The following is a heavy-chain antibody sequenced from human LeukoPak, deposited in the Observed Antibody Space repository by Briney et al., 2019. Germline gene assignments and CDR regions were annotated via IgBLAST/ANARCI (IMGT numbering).Heavy chain of an antibody. D-gene: IGHD6-13*01. CDR3: ARLPPQNWYSSSWYSGRPGAFDI. J-gene: IGHJ3*02. CDR2: IYTSGST. V-gene: IGHV4-61*02. Sequence: SETLSLTCTVSGGSISSGSYYWSWIRQPAGKGLEWIGRIYTSGSTNYNPSLKSRVTISVDTSKNQFSLKLSSVTAADTAVYYCARLPPQNWYSSSWYSGRPGAFDIWGQGTMVTVSS. CDR1: GGSISSGSYY.